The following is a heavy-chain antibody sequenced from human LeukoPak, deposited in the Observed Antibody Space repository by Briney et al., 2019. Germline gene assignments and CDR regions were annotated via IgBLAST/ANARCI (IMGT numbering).Heavy chain of an antibody. D-gene: IGHD3/OR15-3a*01. CDR3: ARDWTSNIDY. V-gene: IGHV4-59*01. CDR1: GASISSNY. CDR2: IYYSGTT. Sequence: SETLSLTCSVSGASISSNYWTWIRQPPGKGLEWIGNIYYSGTTNYNPSLKSRVTISVDQSKKQFSLNLISVTAADTAVYYCARDWTSNIDYWGQGTLVTVSS. J-gene: IGHJ4*02.